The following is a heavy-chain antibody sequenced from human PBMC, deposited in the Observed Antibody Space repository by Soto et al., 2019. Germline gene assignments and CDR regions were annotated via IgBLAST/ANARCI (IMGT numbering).Heavy chain of an antibody. Sequence: QVQLVQSGAEVKKPGSSVKVSCKASGGTFSGYAISWVRQAPGQGLEWMGGIIPIFGTADYAQKFQGRVKITADESTGTAYRELSSLRSEYTAVYYCASHSGSSPEGRYYYGMDVWGQGTTVTVSS. CDR1: GGTFSGYA. D-gene: IGHD1-26*01. CDR3: ASHSGSSPEGRYYYGMDV. CDR2: IIPIFGTA. V-gene: IGHV1-69*12. J-gene: IGHJ6*02.